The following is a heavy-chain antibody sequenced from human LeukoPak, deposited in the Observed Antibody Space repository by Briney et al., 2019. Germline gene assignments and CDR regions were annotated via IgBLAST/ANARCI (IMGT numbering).Heavy chain of an antibody. CDR1: GITFSTYW. CDR3: ARLIRPYFDY. V-gene: IGHV3-7*05. CDR2: IKQDGSEK. J-gene: IGHJ4*02. Sequence: GGSLRLSCVASGITFSTYWMSWVRQAPGKGLEWVASIKQDGSEKYYVDSVKGRFTISRDNAKNSLYLQMNSLRAEDTAVYYCARLIRPYFDYWGQGTLVTVSS.